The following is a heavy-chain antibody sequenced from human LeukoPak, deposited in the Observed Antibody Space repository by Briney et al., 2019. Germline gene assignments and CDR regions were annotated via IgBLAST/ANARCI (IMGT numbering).Heavy chain of an antibody. CDR3: ARLRNVVLFDY. CDR2: VSISGGT. V-gene: IGHV4-61*02. CDR1: GDSISSDISY. D-gene: IGHD2-15*01. J-gene: IGHJ4*02. Sequence: PSQTLSLTCTVSGDSISSDISYWSWIRQPAGKELVWIGRVSISGGTNYNPSLRSRVTISVDTSKNQFSLILSSVTAADTAMYFCARLRNVVLFDYWGQGTLVTVSS.